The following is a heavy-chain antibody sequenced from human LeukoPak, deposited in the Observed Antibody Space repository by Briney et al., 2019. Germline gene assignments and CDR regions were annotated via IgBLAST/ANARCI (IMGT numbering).Heavy chain of an antibody. Sequence: ASVKVSCKASGGTFSSYAISWVRQAPGQGLEWMGGIIPIFGTANYAQKFQGRVTITTDESTSTAYMELSSLRSDDTAVYYCARDIITIFGVVTDAFDIWGQGTMVTVSS. CDR2: IIPIFGTA. J-gene: IGHJ3*02. CDR1: GGTFSSYA. CDR3: ARDIITIFGVVTDAFDI. V-gene: IGHV1-69*05. D-gene: IGHD3-3*01.